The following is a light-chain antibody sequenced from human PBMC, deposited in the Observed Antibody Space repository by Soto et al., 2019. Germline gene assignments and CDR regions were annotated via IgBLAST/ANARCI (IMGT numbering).Light chain of an antibody. Sequence: DIQMTQSPSTLSASVGDRVTITCRASQSTSTWLAWYQQRPGKTPKLLISEASKLESGVPSRFSGSGSGTEFTLTISSLQPDDFATYYCQPYITYPSAFGQGTKVEIK. CDR1: QSTSTW. CDR3: QPYITYPSA. V-gene: IGKV1-5*03. CDR2: EAS. J-gene: IGKJ1*01.